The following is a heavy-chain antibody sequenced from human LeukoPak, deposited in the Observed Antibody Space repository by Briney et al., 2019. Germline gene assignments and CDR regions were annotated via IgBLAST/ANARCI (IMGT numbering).Heavy chain of an antibody. CDR3: AKDEGGDSSGYCY. CDR2: ISGSGGST. D-gene: IGHD3-22*01. Sequence: GSLRLSCAASGFTFSSYWMSWVRQAPGKGLEWVSAISGSGGSTYYADSVKGRFTISRDNSKNTLYLQMNSLRAEDTAVYYCAKDEGGDSSGYCYWGQGTLVTVSS. CDR1: GFTFSSYW. J-gene: IGHJ4*02. V-gene: IGHV3-23*01.